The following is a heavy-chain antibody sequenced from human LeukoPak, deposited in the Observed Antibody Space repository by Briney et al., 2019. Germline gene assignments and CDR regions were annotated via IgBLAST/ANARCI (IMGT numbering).Heavy chain of an antibody. V-gene: IGHV1-69*13. CDR3: ATVSSSWYRNAGSS. CDR1: GNSISNYA. Sequence: GASVKVSCKASGNSISNYAVSWVRQAPGQGLEWMGGIIPIFGTANYAQKFQGRVTITADESTSTAYMELSSLRSEDTAVYYCATVSSSWYRNAGSSWGQGTLVTVSS. CDR2: IIPIFGTA. J-gene: IGHJ4*02. D-gene: IGHD6-13*01.